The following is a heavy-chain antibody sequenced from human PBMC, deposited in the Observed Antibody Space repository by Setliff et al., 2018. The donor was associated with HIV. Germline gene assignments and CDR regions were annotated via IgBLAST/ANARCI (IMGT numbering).Heavy chain of an antibody. V-gene: IGHV4-34*01. J-gene: IGHJ4*02. CDR1: GGSFSGYY. D-gene: IGHD3-16*01. Sequence: TSETLSLTCAVYGGSFSGYYWSWIRQPPGKGLEWIGEINHSGSTYYNPSLKSRVTISIDTSKNQFSLQLTSVTAADTAVYYCVNPSGAMGDFDSWGQGTLVTVSS. CDR3: VNPSGAMGDFDS. CDR2: INHSGST.